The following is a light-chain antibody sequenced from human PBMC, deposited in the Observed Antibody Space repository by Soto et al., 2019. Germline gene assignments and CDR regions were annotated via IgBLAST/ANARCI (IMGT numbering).Light chain of an antibody. V-gene: IGKV1-5*01. J-gene: IGKJ1*01. CDR2: DVS. CDR3: QQYDKYST. CDR1: QSISVS. Sequence: IQMTQSPSTLSASVGDTVTITCRASQSISVSLAWYQQKPGKAPNLLIYDVSTLQGGVPSRFSGSGSGTEFTLTVTSLQPEDFATYFCQQYDKYSTFGHGTKV.